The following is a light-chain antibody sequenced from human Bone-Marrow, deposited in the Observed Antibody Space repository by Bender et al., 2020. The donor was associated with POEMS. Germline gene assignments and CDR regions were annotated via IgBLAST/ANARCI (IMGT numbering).Light chain of an antibody. J-gene: IGLJ1*01. CDR1: SNDVGNYNL. CDR2: EVS. Sequence: QSALTQPASVSGSPGQSITISCTGTSNDVGNYNLVSWYQQHPGKAPKFIIYEVSKRPAGVSNRFSGSKSGNTASLTISGLQTEDDADYYCSSFTSSTTYVFGTGTKVTVL. CDR3: SSFTSSTTYV. V-gene: IGLV2-14*02.